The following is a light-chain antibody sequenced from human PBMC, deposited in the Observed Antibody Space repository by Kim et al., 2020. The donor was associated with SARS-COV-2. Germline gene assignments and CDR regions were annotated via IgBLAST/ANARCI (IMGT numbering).Light chain of an antibody. CDR1: QSVTSS. V-gene: IGKV3D-15*01. Sequence: SVSPGERVTLSGRASQSVTSSLAWYQQKPGQAPRLLIHAASIRATGIPARFSGSGSGTEFTLTISSLQSEDFALYYCQQYHIWDTFGPGTKVDIK. CDR3: QQYHIWDT. J-gene: IGKJ3*01. CDR2: AAS.